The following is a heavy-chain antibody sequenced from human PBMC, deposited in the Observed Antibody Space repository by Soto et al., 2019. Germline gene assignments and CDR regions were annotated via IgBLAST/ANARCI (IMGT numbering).Heavy chain of an antibody. CDR2: IIPLSGTS. CDR1: GGTFSSSG. Sequence: QVQLVPSGAEVRKPGSSVKVSCKASGGTFSSSGINWVRQAPGQGLEWIGGIIPLSGTSSHAQKFQGRVTNTADESTGTVNMELGSLTSDDTAVYYCETSRDTTGYFDHWGQGTLVTVSS. J-gene: IGHJ4*02. CDR3: ETSRDTTGYFDH. V-gene: IGHV1-69*01. D-gene: IGHD1-1*01.